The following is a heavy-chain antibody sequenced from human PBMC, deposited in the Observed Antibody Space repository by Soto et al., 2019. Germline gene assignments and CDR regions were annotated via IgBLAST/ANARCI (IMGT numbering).Heavy chain of an antibody. CDR1: GGSISSYY. CDR2: IYYSGST. V-gene: IGHV4-59*08. Sequence: QVQLQESGPGLVKPSETLSLTCTVSGGSISSYYWSWIRQPPGKGLEWIGYIYYSGSTNYNPSLKRRVTISVNTSKNQFSLKLSSVTAADTAVYYCARHYGGTLDYWGQGTLVTVSS. CDR3: ARHYGGTLDY. D-gene: IGHD4-17*01. J-gene: IGHJ4*02.